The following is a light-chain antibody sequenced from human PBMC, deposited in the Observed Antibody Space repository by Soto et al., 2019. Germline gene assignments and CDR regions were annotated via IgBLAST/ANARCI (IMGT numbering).Light chain of an antibody. CDR3: FLVDGGVGGV. CDR2: HTG. V-gene: IGLV7-46*01. Sequence: QAVVTQEPSLTVSPGGTVTLTCGSSTGAVTSGHYPSWFQQTPGQAHRTLIYHTGNKHSWTPARFSGSLLGCKAALTLSGGQPEDEAEYYSFLVDGGVGGVFGGGTKLTVL. CDR1: TGAVTSGHY. J-gene: IGLJ2*01.